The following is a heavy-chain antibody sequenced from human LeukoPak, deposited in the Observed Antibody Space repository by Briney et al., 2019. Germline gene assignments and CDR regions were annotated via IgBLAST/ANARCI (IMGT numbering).Heavy chain of an antibody. CDR3: ARVRGVITRGMDV. J-gene: IGHJ6*02. CDR2: ISHSGST. CDR1: GGSFSGYY. Sequence: SAALSLTCTVSGGSFSGYYWTWIRQPPRKGLEWIGEISHSGSTTYSPSLRSRVTISLDTSSNQVSLKLTSMTAADTAVYYCARVRGVITRGMDVWGQGTTVTVSS. V-gene: IGHV4-34*01. D-gene: IGHD3-10*01.